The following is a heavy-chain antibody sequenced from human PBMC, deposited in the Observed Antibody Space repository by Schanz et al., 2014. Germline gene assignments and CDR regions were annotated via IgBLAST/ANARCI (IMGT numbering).Heavy chain of an antibody. V-gene: IGHV3-30*03. J-gene: IGHJ4*02. Sequence: QVQLVESGGGVVQFGRSLRLSCAASGFTFSSYGMHWVRQAPGKGLEWVAAMSYDGSIKYYGDSVKGRFTISRDNSKNTLYLQMNSLRTEDTAVYYCASPSGYSDYGTYFDFWGQGTLVTVSS. D-gene: IGHD5-12*01. CDR3: ASPSGYSDYGTYFDF. CDR2: MSYDGSIK. CDR1: GFTFSSYG.